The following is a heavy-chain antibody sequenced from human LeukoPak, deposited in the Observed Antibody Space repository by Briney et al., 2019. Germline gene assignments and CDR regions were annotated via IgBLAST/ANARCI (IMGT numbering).Heavy chain of an antibody. D-gene: IGHD2-15*01. Sequence: ASVKVSCKTSGYSFTGYFIHWVRQAPGQGFEWLGWINPNSGGTNYAEKFQDSVSKTRDTSINTVYMELSSLRLDDTALYYCARGVAPGGKRLDPWGQGTLITVSS. CDR3: ARGVAPGGKRLDP. V-gene: IGHV1-2*02. CDR2: INPNSGGT. CDR1: GYSFTGYF. J-gene: IGHJ5*02.